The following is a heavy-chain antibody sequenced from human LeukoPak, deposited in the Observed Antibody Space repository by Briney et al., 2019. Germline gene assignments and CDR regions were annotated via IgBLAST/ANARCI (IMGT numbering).Heavy chain of an antibody. Sequence: SETLSLTCAVYGESFSGYYWCWSCQPPGKGLGWIWEINLSGSTNYNPSLKSRVTISVATSKNQFSLKLSSVTAADTAVYYCASVSLPDVLRGWYERSALNTPDVWGKGTTVTVSS. CDR1: GESFSGYY. CDR2: INLSGST. D-gene: IGHD2-8*01. CDR3: ASVSLPDVLRGWYERSALNTPDV. J-gene: IGHJ6*04. V-gene: IGHV4-34*01.